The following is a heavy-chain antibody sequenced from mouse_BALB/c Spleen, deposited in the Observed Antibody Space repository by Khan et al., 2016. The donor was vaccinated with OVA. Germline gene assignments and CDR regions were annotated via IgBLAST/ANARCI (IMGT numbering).Heavy chain of an antibody. CDR2: ISGDSNTI. J-gene: IGHJ2*01. CDR3: ATSYFYGYYFDY. D-gene: IGHD1-1*01. CDR1: GFTFGSYG. Sequence: EVMLVESGGGLVQPGGSRKLSCAASGFTFGSYGMHWVRQAPEKGLEWVAYISGDSNTIYYADTVKGRFTISRDNPKNTLFLQMTSLMSVDTAMYYCATSYFYGYYFDYWGPGTTLTVSS. V-gene: IGHV5-17*02.